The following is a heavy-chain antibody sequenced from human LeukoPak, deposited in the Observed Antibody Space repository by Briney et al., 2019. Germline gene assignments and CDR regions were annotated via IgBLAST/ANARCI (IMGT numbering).Heavy chain of an antibody. V-gene: IGHV4-30-4*01. CDR3: ARARFYYDSSDYLYYFDY. Sequence: SQTLSLTCTVSGGSISSGDYYWSWIRQPPGKGLEWIGYIYYSGSTYYNPSLKSRVTISVDTSKNQFSLKLSSVTAADTAVYYCARARFYYDSSDYLYYFDYWGQGTLVTVSS. J-gene: IGHJ4*02. CDR2: IYYSGST. CDR1: GGSISSGDYY. D-gene: IGHD3-22*01.